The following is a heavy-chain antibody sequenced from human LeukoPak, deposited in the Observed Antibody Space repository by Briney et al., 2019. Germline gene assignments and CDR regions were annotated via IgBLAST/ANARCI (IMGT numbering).Heavy chain of an antibody. CDR2: INPSGGST. CDR3: ARLRDGSIGVDY. V-gene: IGHV1-46*01. J-gene: IGHJ4*02. Sequence: ASVKVSCKVSGYTLTELSMHWVRQAPGQGLEWMGIINPSGGSTSYAQKFQGRVTMTRDTSTSTVYMELSSLRSEDTAVYYCARLRDGSIGVDYWGQGTLVTVSS. D-gene: IGHD5-24*01. CDR1: GYTLTELS.